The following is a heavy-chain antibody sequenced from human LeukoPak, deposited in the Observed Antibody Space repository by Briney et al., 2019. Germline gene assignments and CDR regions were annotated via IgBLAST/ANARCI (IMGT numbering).Heavy chain of an antibody. CDR2: ISYDGSNK. CDR3: AKDIKVSTKPPGYYGMDV. V-gene: IGHV3-30*18. D-gene: IGHD5/OR15-5a*01. CDR1: GFTFSSYG. Sequence: GGSLRLSCAASGFTFSSYGMHWVRQAQGKGLEWVAVISYDGSNKYYADSVKGRFTISRDNSKNTLYLQMNSLRAEDTAVYYCAKDIKVSTKPPGYYGMDVGGQGTTLTVS. J-gene: IGHJ6*02.